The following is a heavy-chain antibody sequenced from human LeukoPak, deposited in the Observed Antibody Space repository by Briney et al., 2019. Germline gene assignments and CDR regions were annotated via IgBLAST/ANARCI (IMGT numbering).Heavy chain of an antibody. Sequence: GGSLRLSCAASGYTFSSYAMHWVRQAPGKGLEWVAVISYDGSNKYYADSVKGRFTISRDNSKNTLYLQMNSLRAEDTAVYYCARAPTTLGTYGMDVWGQGTTVTVSS. CDR2: ISYDGSNK. V-gene: IGHV3-30-3*01. J-gene: IGHJ6*02. CDR3: ARAPTTLGTYGMDV. CDR1: GYTFSSYA. D-gene: IGHD4-23*01.